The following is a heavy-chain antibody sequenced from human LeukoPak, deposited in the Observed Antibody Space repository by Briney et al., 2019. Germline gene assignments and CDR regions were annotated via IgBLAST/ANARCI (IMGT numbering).Heavy chain of an antibody. CDR2: IKQDGSEK. CDR1: GFTFNNYW. CDR3: GSQGY. V-gene: IGHV3-7*02. J-gene: IGHJ4*02. Sequence: PGRSLRLSCAASGFTFNNYWMSWVRHAPGRGLEWVANIKQDGSEKNYVDSVKGRFTISRDNAKNALYLQMNSRRAEDTAVYHCGSQGYWGQGTLVTISS.